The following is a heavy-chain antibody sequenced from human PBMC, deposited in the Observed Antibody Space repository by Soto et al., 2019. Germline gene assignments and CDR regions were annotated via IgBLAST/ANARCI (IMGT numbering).Heavy chain of an antibody. CDR3: AREAIANDAFDI. Sequence: GGSLRLSCAASGFTFSSYSMNWVRQAPGKGLEWVSYISSSSSTIYYADSVKGRFTISRDNAKNSLYLQMNSLRAEDTAVYYCAREAIANDAFDIWGQGTMVTVS. V-gene: IGHV3-48*01. CDR1: GFTFSSYS. J-gene: IGHJ3*02. CDR2: ISSSSSTI.